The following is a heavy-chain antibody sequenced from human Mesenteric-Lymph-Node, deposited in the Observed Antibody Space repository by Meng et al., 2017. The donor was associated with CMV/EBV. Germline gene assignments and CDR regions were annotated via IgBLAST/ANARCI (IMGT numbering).Heavy chain of an antibody. CDR2: ISWNSGTI. V-gene: IGHV3-9*03. D-gene: IGHD6-6*01. J-gene: IGHJ4*02. CDR1: GFTFSSHW. Sequence: GGSLRLSCVASGFTFSSHWMHWVRQAPGKGLEWVSGISWNSGTIDYADSVKGRFTISRDNAKNSLYLQMNSLRAEDMALYYCAKGSSSTLYNEFNYWGQGTLVTVSS. CDR3: AKGSSSTLYNEFNY.